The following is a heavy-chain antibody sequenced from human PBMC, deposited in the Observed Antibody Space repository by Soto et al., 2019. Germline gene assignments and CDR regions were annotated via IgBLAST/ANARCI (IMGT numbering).Heavy chain of an antibody. V-gene: IGHV3-23*01. Sequence: PWWSLRLSCAASGFTFSIFAMSWFRQSPGKGLEWVSTISGSGGSTYYADAVKGRFTISRDNSMGTLYLQMKSLRVEDTAIYYCAKEVSLGSTVDLGYWGQGALVTVS. CDR3: AKEVSLGSTVDLGY. J-gene: IGHJ4*02. D-gene: IGHD7-27*01. CDR2: ISGSGGST. CDR1: GFTFSIFA.